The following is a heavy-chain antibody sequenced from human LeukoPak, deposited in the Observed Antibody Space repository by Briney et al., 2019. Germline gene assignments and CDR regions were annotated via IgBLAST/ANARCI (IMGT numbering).Heavy chain of an antibody. CDR2: ISSSSSYI. CDR3: AKGGYCSSTSCYYFDY. D-gene: IGHD2-2*01. J-gene: IGHJ4*02. V-gene: IGHV3-21*04. Sequence: GGSLRLSCAASGFTFSSYSMNWVRQAPGKGLEWVSSISSSSSYIYYADSVKGRFTISRDNAKNSLYLQMNSLRAEDTALYYCAKGGYCSSTSCYYFDYWGQGTLVTVSS. CDR1: GFTFSSYS.